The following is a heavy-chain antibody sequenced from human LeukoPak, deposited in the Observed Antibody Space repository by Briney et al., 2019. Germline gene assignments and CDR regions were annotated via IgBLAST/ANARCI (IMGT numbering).Heavy chain of an antibody. Sequence: PSETVSLTCTVSGGSISSGGYYGRWIRQDPGKGLEWIGYICYSGSTYDNPSLKSRVTITVDTSKNQFSLKLSSVTAADTAVYYCASSTYYYDSSGPDAFDIWGQGTMVTVSS. CDR1: GGSISSGGYY. V-gene: IGHV4-31*03. D-gene: IGHD3-22*01. CDR2: ICYSGST. J-gene: IGHJ3*02. CDR3: ASSTYYYDSSGPDAFDI.